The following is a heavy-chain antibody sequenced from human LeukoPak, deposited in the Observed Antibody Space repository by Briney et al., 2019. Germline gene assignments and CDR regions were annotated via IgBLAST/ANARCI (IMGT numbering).Heavy chain of an antibody. CDR1: GFTFSTYN. V-gene: IGHV3-33*06. J-gene: IGHJ4*02. CDR2: MLSDGSNK. Sequence: GRSLRLSCAASGFTFSTYNMHWVRQAPGKGLEWVALMLSDGSNKYHADSVKGRFTISRDNSKNALFLRMNSLRDEDTAVYYCAKDSGYSYGHGLDYWGQGTLVTVSS. D-gene: IGHD5-18*01. CDR3: AKDSGYSYGHGLDY.